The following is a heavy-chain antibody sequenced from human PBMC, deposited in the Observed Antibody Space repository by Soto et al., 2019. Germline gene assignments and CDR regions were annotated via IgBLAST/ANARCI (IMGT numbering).Heavy chain of an antibody. CDR2: IYYSGST. J-gene: IGHJ5*02. CDR3: ARVGLRFLEWPSGWFDP. CDR1: GGLISSYY. V-gene: IGHV4-59*01. D-gene: IGHD3-3*01. Sequence: EILSLTWTAAGGLISSYYWSWIRQPPGKGLEWIGYIYYSGSTNYNPSLKSRVTISVDTSKNQFSLKLSSVNAADTAVYYCARVGLRFLEWPSGWFDPWGQGTLVT.